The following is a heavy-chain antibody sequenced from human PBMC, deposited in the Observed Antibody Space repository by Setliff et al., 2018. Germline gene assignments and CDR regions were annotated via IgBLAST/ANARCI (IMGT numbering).Heavy chain of an antibody. CDR2: IWPGDSDT. V-gene: IGHV5-51*01. D-gene: IGHD5-12*01. Sequence: GESLKISCQGSGFRFTSHWIGWVRQMPGKGLEWMGLIWPGDSDTKYSPSFQGRVTISADKSINTAYLEWSSLQASDTAIYYCARGRGGYNQEYLQHWGQGTQVTVSS. CDR3: ARGRGGYNQEYLQH. J-gene: IGHJ1*01. CDR1: GFRFTSHW.